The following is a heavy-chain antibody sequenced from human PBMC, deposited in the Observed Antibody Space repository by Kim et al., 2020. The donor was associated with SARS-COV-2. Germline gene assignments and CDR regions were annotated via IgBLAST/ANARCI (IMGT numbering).Heavy chain of an antibody. Sequence: GGSLRLSCAASGFTFSTYAMHWVRQAPGKGLEWVAVISYDGSNKYYADSVKGRFTISRDNSKNTLYLQMNSLRVEDTAVYYCARETMGAYLNWFDPWGQGTLVTVSS. V-gene: IGHV3-30-3*01. CDR2: ISYDGSNK. CDR1: GFTFSTYA. CDR3: ARETMGAYLNWFDP. J-gene: IGHJ5*02. D-gene: IGHD3-16*01.